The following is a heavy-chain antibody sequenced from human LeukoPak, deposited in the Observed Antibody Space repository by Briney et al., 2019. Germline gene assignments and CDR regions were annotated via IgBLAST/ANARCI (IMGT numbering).Heavy chain of an antibody. CDR1: GFTFSSYW. J-gene: IGHJ4*02. CDR3: ARVYGLWFGEYEPYFDY. D-gene: IGHD3-10*01. CDR2: IKQDGREK. Sequence: GGSLRLSCAASGFTFSSYWMSWVRQAPGKGLEWVANIKQDGREKYYVDSVKGRFTISRDNAKNSLYLQMNSLRAEDTAVYYCARVYGLWFGEYEPYFDYWGQGTLVTVSS. V-gene: IGHV3-7*01.